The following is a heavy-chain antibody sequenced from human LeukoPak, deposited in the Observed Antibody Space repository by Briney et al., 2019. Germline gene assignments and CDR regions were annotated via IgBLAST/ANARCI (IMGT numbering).Heavy chain of an antibody. CDR3: ARDRAWNYFDY. J-gene: IGHJ4*02. V-gene: IGHV3-23*01. CDR1: GFTFSSYA. Sequence: GGSLRLSCAASGFTFSSYAMNWVRQAPGKGLEWVSAICSNDNNTYYANSVEGRFTISRDNSKNTLYLQMDSLRAEDTAVYYCARDRAWNYFDYWGQGTLVTVSS. D-gene: IGHD3-3*01. CDR2: ICSNDNNT.